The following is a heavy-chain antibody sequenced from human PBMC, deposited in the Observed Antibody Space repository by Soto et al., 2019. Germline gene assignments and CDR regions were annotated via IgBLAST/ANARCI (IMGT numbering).Heavy chain of an antibody. CDR3: AREGPVSVVVVAANDTYFGY. Sequence: QVQLVQSGAEVKKPGASVKVSCKASGYTFTSYGISWVRQAPGQGLEWMGWISAYNVNTNYAQKLQGRVTMTTDTSTSTAYVELRSLRSEDTAVYSCAREGPVSVVVVAANDTYFGYWGQGTLVSVSS. CDR1: GYTFTSYG. J-gene: IGHJ4*02. V-gene: IGHV1-18*04. D-gene: IGHD2-15*01. CDR2: ISAYNVNT.